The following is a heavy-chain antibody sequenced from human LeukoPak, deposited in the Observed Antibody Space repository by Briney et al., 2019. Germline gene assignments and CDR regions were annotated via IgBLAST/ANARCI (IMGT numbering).Heavy chain of an antibody. CDR1: GFTFSSYG. V-gene: IGHV3-30*19. J-gene: IGHJ4*02. CDR3: AGDPSGYSSFDY. Sequence: PGGSLRLSCAASGFTFSSYGMHWVRQAPGKGLEWVAVIWYDGSNKYYADSVKGRFTISRDNSKNTLYLQMNSLRAEDTAVYYCAGDPSGYSSFDYWGQGTLVTVSS. D-gene: IGHD3-22*01. CDR2: IWYDGSNK.